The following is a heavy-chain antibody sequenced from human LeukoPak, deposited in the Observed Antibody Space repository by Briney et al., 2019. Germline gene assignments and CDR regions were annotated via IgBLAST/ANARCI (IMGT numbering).Heavy chain of an antibody. CDR2: ISWNSGSI. Sequence: PGGSLRLSCAASGFTFDDYAMHWVRQAPGKGLEWVSGISWNSGSIGYADSVKGRFTISRDNAKNSLYLQMNSLRAEDTALYYCAKDLNYYDSSGKDVWGKGTTVTISS. V-gene: IGHV3-9*01. D-gene: IGHD3-22*01. CDR3: AKDLNYYDSSGKDV. J-gene: IGHJ6*04. CDR1: GFTFDDYA.